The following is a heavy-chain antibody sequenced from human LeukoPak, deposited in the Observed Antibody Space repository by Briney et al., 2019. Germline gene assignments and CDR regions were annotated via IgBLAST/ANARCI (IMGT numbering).Heavy chain of an antibody. V-gene: IGHV3-21*01. CDR3: AREGIAVAGTDYYGMDV. Sequence: GGSLRLSCAASGFTFSSYSMNWVRQAPGKGLEWVSSISSSSSYIYYADSVKGRFTISRDNAKSSLYLQMNSLRAEDTAVYYCAREGIAVAGTDYYGMDVWGKGTTVTVSS. CDR2: ISSSSSYI. D-gene: IGHD6-19*01. J-gene: IGHJ6*04. CDR1: GFTFSSYS.